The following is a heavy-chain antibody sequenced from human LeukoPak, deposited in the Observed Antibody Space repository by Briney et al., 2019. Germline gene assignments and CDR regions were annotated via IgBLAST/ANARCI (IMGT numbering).Heavy chain of an antibody. V-gene: IGHV6-1*01. J-gene: IGHJ3*02. CDR3: ARDRWRLGATLGDAFDI. CDR1: GDSVSSHTAT. D-gene: IGHD1-26*01. Sequence: SQTLSLTCAISGDSVSSHTATWNWIRQSPSRGLEWLGRTYYRSKWYNDYAVSVKSRITINPDTSKNQFSLQLNSVTPEDTAVYYCARDRWRLGATLGDAFDIWGQGTMVTVSS. CDR2: TYYRSKWYN.